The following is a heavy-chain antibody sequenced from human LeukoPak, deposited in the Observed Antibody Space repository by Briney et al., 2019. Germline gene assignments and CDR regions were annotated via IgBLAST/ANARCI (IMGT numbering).Heavy chain of an antibody. CDR3: ARHVGPDTRITMLRGVSFPRYNNWFDP. V-gene: IGHV4-39*01. CDR1: GGSFSSNTYY. D-gene: IGHD3-10*01. CDR2: ISYSEST. Sequence: PSETLSLTCTVAGGSFSSNTYYWGWIRQPPGKGLEWIGSISYSESTYYNPSLKSQVTISVDTSKNQFSLELLSVAAADTAVYYCARHVGPDTRITMLRGVSFPRYNNWFDPWGQGTLVTVSS. J-gene: IGHJ5*02.